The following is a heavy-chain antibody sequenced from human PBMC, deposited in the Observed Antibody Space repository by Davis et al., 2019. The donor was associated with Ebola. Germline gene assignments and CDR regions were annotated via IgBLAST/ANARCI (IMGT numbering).Heavy chain of an antibody. J-gene: IGHJ6*02. CDR3: ASLPGSGSGCTGGVCQPHYYGMDV. D-gene: IGHD2-8*02. CDR2: IRSKANSYAT. CDR1: GFTFSGSA. V-gene: IGHV3-73*01. Sequence: GESLKTSCAASGFTFSGSAMHWVRQASGKGLEWVGRIRSKANSYATAYAASVKGRFTIYRDDSKNTLYLQMNSLRAEDTAVYYCASLPGSGSGCTGGVCQPHYYGMDVWGQGTTVTVSS.